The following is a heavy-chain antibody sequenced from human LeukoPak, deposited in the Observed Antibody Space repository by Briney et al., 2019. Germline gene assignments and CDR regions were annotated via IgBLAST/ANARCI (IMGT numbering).Heavy chain of an antibody. CDR1: GFTFSSYA. CDR2: ISGSGGST. D-gene: IGHD3-22*01. V-gene: IGHV3-23*01. Sequence: PGGSLRLSCAAYGFTFSSYAMSWVRQAPGKGVEWVSAISGSGGSTYYADSVKGRFTISRDNSKNTLYLQMNSLRAEDTAVYYCAGAGDYYDSSGADDAFDIWGQGTMVTVSS. J-gene: IGHJ3*02. CDR3: AGAGDYYDSSGADDAFDI.